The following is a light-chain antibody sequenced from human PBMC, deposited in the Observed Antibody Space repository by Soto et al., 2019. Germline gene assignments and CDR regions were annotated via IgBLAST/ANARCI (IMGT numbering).Light chain of an antibody. CDR2: RNN. V-gene: IGLV1-47*01. CDR1: GSNIGSNA. Sequence: QSVLTQPPSASGTPGQRVTFSCSGSGSNIGSNAVNWYQQLPGTAPKLLIYRNNQRPLGVPARFSGSKAGTSASLAISGLRSEDEAHYYCAAWDVTLSAVFGGGTKLTVL. J-gene: IGLJ3*02. CDR3: AAWDVTLSAV.